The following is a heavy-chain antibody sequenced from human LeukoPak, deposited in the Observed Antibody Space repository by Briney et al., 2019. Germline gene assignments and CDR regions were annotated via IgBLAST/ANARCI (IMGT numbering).Heavy chain of an antibody. CDR3: ARQKWDRLTYYYYGMDV. V-gene: IGHV4-59*08. Sequence: NPSETLSLTCTVSGYSINNYYWSWIRQPPGKGLEWIGYVSYSGTPDYNPSLKGRVTISLDTSRDQFSLQLSSVTAAETAQYYCARQKWDRLTYYYYGMDVWGQGTTVTVSS. J-gene: IGHJ6*02. CDR1: GYSINNYY. CDR2: VSYSGTP. D-gene: IGHD1-26*01.